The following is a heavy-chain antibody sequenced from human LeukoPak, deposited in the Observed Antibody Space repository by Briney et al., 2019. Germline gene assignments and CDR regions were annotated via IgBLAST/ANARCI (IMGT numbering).Heavy chain of an antibody. CDR3: AGTLYSNFDY. CDR2: IRYSGNT. J-gene: IGHJ4*02. CDR1: GGSINTKVYY. V-gene: IGHV4-39*01. D-gene: IGHD6-13*01. Sequence: WETLSLTCSVSGGSINTKVYYWGWVRHAPGKGLDWVGTIRYSGNTYYNPSLKSRLTISLETSNNEFSLRLTSVTAADTATYYCAGTLYSNFDYWGQGILVTVSS.